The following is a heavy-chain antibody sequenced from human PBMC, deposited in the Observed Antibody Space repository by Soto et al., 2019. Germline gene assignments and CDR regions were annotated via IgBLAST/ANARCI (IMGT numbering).Heavy chain of an antibody. CDR1: GGSFSGYY. D-gene: IGHD6-13*01. Sequence: QVQLQQWGAGLLKPSETLSLTCAVYGGSFSGYYWSWIRQPPGKGLEWMGEVNHSGSTNYNPSLKSRVPISVDTAKNQFSLKLSSVTAADTAVYYCARGLAAGGSDYWGQGTLVTVSS. CDR3: ARGLAAGGSDY. J-gene: IGHJ4*02. V-gene: IGHV4-34*01. CDR2: VNHSGST.